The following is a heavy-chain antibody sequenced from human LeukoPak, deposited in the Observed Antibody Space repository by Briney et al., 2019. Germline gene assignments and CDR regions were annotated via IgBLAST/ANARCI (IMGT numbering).Heavy chain of an antibody. CDR2: ISSSSSYI. D-gene: IGHD3-22*01. J-gene: IGHJ4*02. CDR1: GFTFSSYS. V-gene: IGHV3-21*04. CDR3: AKDTPPEDYYDSSGYYRHFDY. Sequence: GGSLRLSCAASGFTFSSYSMNWVRQAPGKGLECVSSISSSSSYIYYADSVKGRFTISRDNSKNSLYLQMNSLRTEDTALYYCAKDTPPEDYYDSSGYYRHFDYWGQGTLVTVSS.